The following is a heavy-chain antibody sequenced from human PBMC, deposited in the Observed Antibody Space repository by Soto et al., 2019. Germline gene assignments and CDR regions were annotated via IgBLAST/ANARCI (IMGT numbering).Heavy chain of an antibody. V-gene: IGHV4-59*01. J-gene: IGHJ4*02. D-gene: IGHD6-19*01. CDR2: IFYSGDT. CDR3: ARLSKYTSGWTTFDY. Sequence: QVQLQESGPGLVKPSETLSLTCTVSGGSINNYNWIWIRQPPGKGLEWIGSIFYSGDTNYSPSLKVRATIAVETPKNQLALKLSSVTAADTAVYYCARLSKYTSGWTTFDYWGRGTLVTVSS. CDR1: GGSINNYN.